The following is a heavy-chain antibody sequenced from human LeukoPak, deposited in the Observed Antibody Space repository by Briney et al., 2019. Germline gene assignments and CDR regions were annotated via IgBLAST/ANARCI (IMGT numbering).Heavy chain of an antibody. J-gene: IGHJ4*02. D-gene: IGHD6-13*01. Sequence: GGSLRLSCAASRFTFSNYAMSWVRQAPGKGLEWVSAIGGNGGSTYYADSVKGRFTISRDNSKDTLYLQMNSLRAEDTTVYYCAKVNSSSWYDGGTNWGQGTLVTVSS. CDR3: AKVNSSSWYDGGTN. CDR1: RFTFSNYA. V-gene: IGHV3-23*01. CDR2: IGGNGGST.